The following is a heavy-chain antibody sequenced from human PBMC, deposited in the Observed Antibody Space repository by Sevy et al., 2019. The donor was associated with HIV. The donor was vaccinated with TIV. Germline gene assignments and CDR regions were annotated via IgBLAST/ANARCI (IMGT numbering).Heavy chain of an antibody. D-gene: IGHD3-22*01. CDR3: ATTKDYYENSGDPFDY. Sequence: GESLKISCKVSGYTLTKLSMHWVRQAPGKGLEWMGTFDPEDGETIYAQKFQGRVTMTEDTSTDTAYMELSSLRSEDTAVYYCATTKDYYENSGDPFDYWGQGTLVTVSS. J-gene: IGHJ4*02. CDR2: FDPEDGET. V-gene: IGHV1-24*01. CDR1: GYTLTKLS.